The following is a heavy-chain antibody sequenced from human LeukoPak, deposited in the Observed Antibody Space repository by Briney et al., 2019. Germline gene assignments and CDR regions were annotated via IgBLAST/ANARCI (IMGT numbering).Heavy chain of an antibody. CDR2: INPNSGGT. CDR1: WYTLTRYY. CDR3: AGGDYGLDY. V-gene: IGHV1-2*02. D-gene: IGHD4-17*01. J-gene: IGHJ4*02. Sequence: GASVKVSLQGSWYTLTRYYMHWGRQAPGQGLEWMGWINPNSGGTNYAQKFQGRVTMTRDTSISTAYMELSRLRSDDTAVYYCAGGDYGLDYWGQGTLVTVSS.